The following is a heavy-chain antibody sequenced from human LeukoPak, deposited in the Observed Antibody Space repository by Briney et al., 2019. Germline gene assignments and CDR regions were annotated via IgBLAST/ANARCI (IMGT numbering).Heavy chain of an antibody. D-gene: IGHD6-19*01. V-gene: IGHV3-53*01. CDR2: IYSGGST. CDR3: ATTEYSSGYGY. CDR1: GFTFSDYY. Sequence: GGSLRLSCAASGFTFSDYYMSWVRQAPGKGLEWVSVIYSGGSTYYADSVKGRFTISRDNSKNTLYLQMNSLRAEDTAVYYCATTEYSSGYGYWGQGTLVTVSS. J-gene: IGHJ4*02.